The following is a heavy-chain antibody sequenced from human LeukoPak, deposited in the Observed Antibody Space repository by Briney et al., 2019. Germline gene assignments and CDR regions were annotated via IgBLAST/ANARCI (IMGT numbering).Heavy chain of an antibody. CDR1: GYTFTGYY. CDR3: ARERGHYDSSGYYSRNDAFDI. V-gene: IGHV1-2*02. CDR2: MNPYSGGT. Sequence: ASVKVSCKASGYTFTGYYMHWVRQAPGQGLEWMGWMNPYSGGTNYAQKLQGRVTMTTDTSTSTVYMELSSLRSEDTAVYYCARERGHYDSSGYYSRNDAFDIWGQGTMVTASS. J-gene: IGHJ3*02. D-gene: IGHD3-22*01.